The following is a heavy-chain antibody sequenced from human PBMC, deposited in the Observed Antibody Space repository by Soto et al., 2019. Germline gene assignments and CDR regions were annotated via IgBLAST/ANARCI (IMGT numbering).Heavy chain of an antibody. CDR1: GGSTSSGDYY. V-gene: IGHV4-31*03. CDR3: TRGLDWAKLGY. J-gene: IGHJ4*02. Sequence: QVQLQESGPGLVKPSQTLSLTGIVSGGSTSSGDYYRSWIRQYPGKGLEWIGSIHYSVTIYYNPSLRSRATMSVDTSNFQFSLKLSSVTAADTAVYYCTRGLDWAKLGYWGQGTMVTVSS. CDR2: IHYSVTI. D-gene: IGHD3-16*01.